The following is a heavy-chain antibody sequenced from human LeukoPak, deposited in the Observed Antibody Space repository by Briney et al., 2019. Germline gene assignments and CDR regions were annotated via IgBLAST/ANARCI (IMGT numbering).Heavy chain of an antibody. CDR1: GFTFSSYG. V-gene: IGHV3-30*02. Sequence: PGGSLRLSCAASGFTFSSYGMHWVRQAPGKGLEWVAFIRYDGSNKYYADSVKGRFTISRDNSKNTLYLQMNSLRAEDTAVYYCAKERFSYYYGSGPMDVWGKGTTVTISS. J-gene: IGHJ6*03. D-gene: IGHD3-10*01. CDR3: AKERFSYYYGSGPMDV. CDR2: IRYDGSNK.